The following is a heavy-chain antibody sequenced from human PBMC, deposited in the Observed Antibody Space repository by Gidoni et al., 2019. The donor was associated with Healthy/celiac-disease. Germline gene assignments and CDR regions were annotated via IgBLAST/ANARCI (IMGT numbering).Heavy chain of an antibody. CDR2: IYYSGST. Sequence: QLQLQESGPGLVKPSETLSLTCTVSGGPILSSSYYWVGIRQPPGKGLEWIGSIYYSGSTYYNPSLKSRVTISVDTSKNQFSLKLSSVTAADTAVYYCARHESGYYDSSGYYYGDYFDYWGQGTLVTVSS. V-gene: IGHV4-39*01. CDR3: ARHESGYYDSSGYYYGDYFDY. D-gene: IGHD3-22*01. CDR1: GGPILSSSYY. J-gene: IGHJ4*02.